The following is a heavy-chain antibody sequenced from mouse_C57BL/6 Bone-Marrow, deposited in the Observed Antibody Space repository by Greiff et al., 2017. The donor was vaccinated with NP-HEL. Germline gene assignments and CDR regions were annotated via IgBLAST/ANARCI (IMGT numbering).Heavy chain of an antibody. CDR1: GFSFNTYA. J-gene: IGHJ2*01. CDR3: VRSNRGDFDY. D-gene: IGHD4-1*01. V-gene: IGHV10-1*01. CDR2: IRSKSNNYAT. Sequence: EVQRVESGGGLVQPKGSLKLSCAASGFSFNTYAMNWVRQAPGKGLEWVARIRSKSNNYATYYADSVKDRFTISRDDSESMLYLQMNNLKTEDTAMYYCVRSNRGDFDYWGQGTTLTVSS.